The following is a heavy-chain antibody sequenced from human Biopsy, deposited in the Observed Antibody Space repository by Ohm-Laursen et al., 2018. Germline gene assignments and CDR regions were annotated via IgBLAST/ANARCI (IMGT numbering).Heavy chain of an antibody. Sequence: GATVKISCKASGFTFSSSAVQWVRQARGQRLEWIGWIVVGSGHTNYAQKFQERVTITGDMSTSTAYMELTSLRSEDTAVYYCAATSTLYYYYYAMDVWDQGTTITVSS. CDR3: AATSTLYYYYYAMDV. V-gene: IGHV1-58*01. CDR1: GFTFSSSA. J-gene: IGHJ6*02. CDR2: IVVGSGHT.